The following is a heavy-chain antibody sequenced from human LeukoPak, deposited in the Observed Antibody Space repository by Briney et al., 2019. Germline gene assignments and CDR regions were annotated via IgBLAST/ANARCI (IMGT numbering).Heavy chain of an antibody. J-gene: IGHJ5*02. V-gene: IGHV4-59*08. CDR1: GGSISSYY. CDR2: IYHSGST. CDR3: AKRDNWLDP. Sequence: SETLSLTCTVSGGSISSYYWSWIRQPPGKGLEWIGYIYHSGSTNYNPSLKSRVTISVDTSKNQFSLKVRSVTAADTAVYYCAKRDNWLDPWGQGILVTVSS.